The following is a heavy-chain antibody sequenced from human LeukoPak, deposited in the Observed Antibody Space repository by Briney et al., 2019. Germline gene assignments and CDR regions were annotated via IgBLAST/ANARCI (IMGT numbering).Heavy chain of an antibody. V-gene: IGHV4-61*02. D-gene: IGHD2-2*01. CDR2: IYTSGST. Sequence: SETLSLTCTVSGNSISSGDNYWSWIRQPAGKGLEWIGRIYTSGSTNYNPSLKSRVTISGDTSKNQFSLRLSSVTAADTAVYYCARDVVVPAAMENWFDPWGQGTLVTVSS. CDR1: GNSISSGDNY. CDR3: ARDVVVPAAMENWFDP. J-gene: IGHJ5*02.